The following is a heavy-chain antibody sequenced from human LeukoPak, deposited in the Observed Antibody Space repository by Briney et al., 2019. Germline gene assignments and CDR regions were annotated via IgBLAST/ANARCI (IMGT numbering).Heavy chain of an antibody. J-gene: IGHJ4*02. V-gene: IGHV3-23*01. CDR3: TKAPIVSCSGAFCYPFDS. Sequence: GGSLRLSCAVSGFTFSNYAMHWVRQAPGKGLEWVSATVGGGSPNTYHADSVKGRFTISRDNSKNTLFLQMNSLRAEDTAIYYCTKAPIVSCSGAFCYPFDSWGQGTLVTVSS. CDR1: GFTFSNYA. D-gene: IGHD2-15*01. CDR2: TVGGGSPNT.